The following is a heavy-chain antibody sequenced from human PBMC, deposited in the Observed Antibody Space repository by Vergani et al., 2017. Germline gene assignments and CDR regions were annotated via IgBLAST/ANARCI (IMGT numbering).Heavy chain of an antibody. D-gene: IGHD1-1*01. CDR2: ISGYNGNT. V-gene: IGHV1-18*04. J-gene: IGHJ6*02. CDR3: ARETRVRQSDYYYCMDV. CDR1: GYTFTSYG. Sequence: QVQLVQSGTEVKKPGASVKVSCKASGYTFTSYGISWVRQAPGQGLEWMGWISGYNGNTNSAQKLQGRVIMTTDTSTSTAYMALRSLRSDDTAVYYCARETRVRQSDYYYCMDVWGQGTTVTVSS.